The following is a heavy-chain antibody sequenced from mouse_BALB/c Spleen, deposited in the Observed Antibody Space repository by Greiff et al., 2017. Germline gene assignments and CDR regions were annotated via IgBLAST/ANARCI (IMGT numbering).Heavy chain of an antibody. J-gene: IGHJ2*01. CDR2: IDPENGDT. V-gene: IGHV14-4*02. Sequence: VQLQQSGAELVRPGASVKLSCTASGFNIKDYYMHWVKQRPEQGLEWIGWIDPENGDTEYAPKFQGKATMTADTSSNTAYLQLSSLTTEDTAVYYWNRGLPPDYWGQGTTLTVSS. D-gene: IGHD2-2*01. CDR1: GFNIKDYY. CDR3: NRGLPPDY.